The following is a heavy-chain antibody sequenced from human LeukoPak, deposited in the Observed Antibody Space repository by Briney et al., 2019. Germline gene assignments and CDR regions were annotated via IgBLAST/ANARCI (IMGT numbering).Heavy chain of an antibody. CDR3: VRTLRGSYLLYYCHH. D-gene: IGHD1-26*01. V-gene: IGHV4-61*05. CDR1: SGSISSSRSY. CDR2: ICHRGSN. Sequence: PLEALSLTCTVSSGSISSSRSYWGWMRQPPGKGLEWNGYICHRGSNNYNPSLKSRVTMPVGTSKRRLSLKVSYVTDAATHIYSCVRTLRGSYLLYYCHHWGQGPRVTVSS. J-gene: IGHJ4*02.